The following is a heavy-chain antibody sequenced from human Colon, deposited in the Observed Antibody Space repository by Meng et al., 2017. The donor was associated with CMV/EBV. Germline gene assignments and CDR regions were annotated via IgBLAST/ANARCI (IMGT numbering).Heavy chain of an antibody. V-gene: IGHV3-7*01. CDR3: ARDRAYSTHDY. D-gene: IGHD3-16*01. J-gene: IGHJ4*02. CDR2: MNTDGSDK. Sequence: GESLKISCEASGFTFSTSWMAWVRQAPGKGLEWVATMNTDGSDKYYVESVKGRFTISRDNPKNSLYLQKNSLRVEDTAVYYCARDRAYSTHDYWGQGTLVTVSS. CDR1: GFTFSTSW.